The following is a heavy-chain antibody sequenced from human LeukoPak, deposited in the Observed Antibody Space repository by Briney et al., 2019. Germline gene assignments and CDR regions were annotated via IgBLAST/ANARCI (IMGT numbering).Heavy chain of an antibody. CDR3: AKEQWPGLDY. CDR2: ISASGGST. Sequence: GGSLRLSCAASGFIFGSYAMSWVRQSPGKGLEWVSGISASGGSTYYADSVKGRFTISRDNSKNTLYLQMNSLRAEDTAVYYCAKEQWPGLDYWGQGTLVTVSS. D-gene: IGHD6-19*01. V-gene: IGHV3-23*01. CDR1: GFIFGSYA. J-gene: IGHJ4*02.